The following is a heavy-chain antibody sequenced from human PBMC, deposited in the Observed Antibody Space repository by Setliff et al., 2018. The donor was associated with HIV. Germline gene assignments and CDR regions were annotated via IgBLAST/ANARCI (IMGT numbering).Heavy chain of an antibody. CDR1: GDSVSSASYY. V-gene: IGHV4-61*01. CDR3: ARESPHVDTDRVSQHPTDYYYYGMDV. CDR2: IYYSGTT. Sequence: PSETLSLTCTVSGDSVSSASYYWSWIRQPPGKGLEWIGYIYYSGTTKYNPSLKSRVTISVDTSKNQFSLKLSSVTAADTAVYYCARESPHVDTDRVSQHPTDYYYYGMDVWGQGTTVTVSS. J-gene: IGHJ6*02. D-gene: IGHD5-18*01.